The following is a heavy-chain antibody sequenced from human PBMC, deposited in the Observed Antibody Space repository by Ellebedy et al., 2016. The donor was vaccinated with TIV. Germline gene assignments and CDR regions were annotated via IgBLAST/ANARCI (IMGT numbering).Heavy chain of an antibody. Sequence: GESLKISCVASGFTFSSYAMNWVRQAPGKGLEWVANVGGNFQNTYYGDSVKCRFTISRDKSKKTVYLQMNSLRDDDTAVYYCAKAGNGWYEFDFWGQGTRVSVSS. V-gene: IGHV3-23*01. CDR2: VGGNFQNT. CDR1: GFTFSSYA. J-gene: IGHJ4*02. CDR3: AKAGNGWYEFDF. D-gene: IGHD6-19*01.